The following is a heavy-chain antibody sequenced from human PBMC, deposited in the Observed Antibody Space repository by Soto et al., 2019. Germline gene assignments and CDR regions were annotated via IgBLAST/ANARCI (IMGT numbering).Heavy chain of an antibody. V-gene: IGHV1-2*02. D-gene: IGHD4-17*01. J-gene: IGHJ4*02. CDR2: INPNSGGT. CDR3: ARVSSADYRFDC. Sequence: ASVKVSCKASGYTFTGYYIHWVRQAPGQGLEWMGWINPNSGGTDYAQKFQGRVTMTRDTSINTAYMELSRLRSDDTAVYYCARVSSADYRFDCWGQGTLVTVSS. CDR1: GYTFTGYY.